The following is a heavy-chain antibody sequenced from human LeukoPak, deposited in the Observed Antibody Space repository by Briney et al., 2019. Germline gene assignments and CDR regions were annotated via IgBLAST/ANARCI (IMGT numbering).Heavy chain of an antibody. CDR3: ARWSSGYYYDY. J-gene: IGHJ4*02. CDR2: LSSKWGST. D-gene: IGHD3-22*01. CDR1: GFTFSSYA. Sequence: GGSLRLSCAASGFTFSSYALHWVRQAPGKGLEYVSALSSKWGSTYYANSVKGRFTISRDNSKNTLYLQMGSLRAEDMAVYYCARWSSGYYYDYWGQGTLVTVSS. V-gene: IGHV3-64*01.